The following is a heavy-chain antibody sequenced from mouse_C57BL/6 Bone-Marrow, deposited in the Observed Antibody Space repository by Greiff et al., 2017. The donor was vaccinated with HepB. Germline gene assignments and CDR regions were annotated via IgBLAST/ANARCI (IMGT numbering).Heavy chain of an antibody. CDR1: GYTFTDYE. J-gene: IGHJ4*01. CDR2: IDPETGGT. V-gene: IGHV1-15*01. Sequence: VQLVESGAELVRPGASVTLSCKASGYTFTDYEMHWVKQTPVHGLEWIGAIDPETGGTAYNQKFKGKAILTADKSSSTAYMELRSLTSEDSAVYYCTRRRLPVYAMDYWGQGTSVTVSS. CDR3: TRRRLPVYAMDY. D-gene: IGHD2-2*01.